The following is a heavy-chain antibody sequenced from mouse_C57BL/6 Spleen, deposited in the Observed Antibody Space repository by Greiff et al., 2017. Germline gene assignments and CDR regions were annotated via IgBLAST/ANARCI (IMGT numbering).Heavy chain of an antibody. CDR2: IWTGGGT. J-gene: IGHJ2*01. CDR3: ARNENYGSSLYYFDY. V-gene: IGHV2-9-1*01. D-gene: IGHD1-1*01. CDR1: GFSLTSYA. Sequence: VKLVESGPGLVAPSQSLSITCTVSGFSLTSYAISWVRQPPGKGLEWLGVIWTGGGTNYNSALKSRLSISKDNSKSQVFLKMNSLQTDDTARYYCARNENYGSSLYYFDYWGQGTTLTVSS.